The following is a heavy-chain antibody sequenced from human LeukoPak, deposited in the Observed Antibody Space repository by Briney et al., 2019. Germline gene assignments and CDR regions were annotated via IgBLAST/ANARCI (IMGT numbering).Heavy chain of an antibody. V-gene: IGHV3-30*02. CDR1: GFTFNIYG. J-gene: IGHJ3*02. CDR2: IRSDGGNK. CDR3: ARRGYSGYVDAFDI. Sequence: GGSLRLSCATSGFTFNIYGMHWVRQAPGKGLEWVAFIRSDGGNKYYADSVKGRFTISRDNSKNTVSLEMNSLRVEDTAVYYCARRGYSGYVDAFDIWGQGTMVTVSS. D-gene: IGHD5-12*01.